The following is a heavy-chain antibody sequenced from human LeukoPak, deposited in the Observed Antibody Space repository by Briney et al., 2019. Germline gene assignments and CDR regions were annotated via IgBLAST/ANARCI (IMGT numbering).Heavy chain of an antibody. D-gene: IGHD5-18*01. CDR1: GGTFSSYA. V-gene: IGHV1-69*13. Sequence: SVKVSCKASGGTFSSYAISWVRQAPGQGLEWMGGIIPIFGTANYAQKFQGRVTITADESTSTAYMELSSLRSEDTAVYYCARDPKGYSFYYYGMDVWGQGTTVTVSS. CDR3: ARDPKGYSFYYYGMDV. J-gene: IGHJ6*02. CDR2: IIPIFGTA.